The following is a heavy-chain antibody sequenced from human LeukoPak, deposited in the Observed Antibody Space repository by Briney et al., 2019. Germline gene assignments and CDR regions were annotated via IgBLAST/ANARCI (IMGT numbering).Heavy chain of an antibody. J-gene: IGHJ6*03. CDR1: GGSISSYY. V-gene: IGHV4-59*08. CDR2: IDYSGST. CDR3: ARRRTTGLSGYMDV. Sequence: SETLSHTCTVSGGSISSYYWSWIRQPPGKGLEWIGDIDYSGSTNYNPSLKSRVTISVGTSKNHFSLRLSSLTAADTAMYYCARRRTTGLSGYMDVWGKGTTVTVSS. D-gene: IGHD2-2*01.